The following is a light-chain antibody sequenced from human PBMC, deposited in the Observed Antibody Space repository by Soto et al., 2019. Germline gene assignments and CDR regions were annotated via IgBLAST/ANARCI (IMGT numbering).Light chain of an antibody. J-gene: IGKJ4*01. CDR2: KAS. CDR3: QQYESYPMT. Sequence: DRQMTQYPSTLSASVGDRVTITCRASQSISSWLAWYQQKPGKAPKLLISKASTLQSGVPPRFSGSGSGTEFTLISSGLQPDDFATYYCQQYESYPMTFGGGTKVEIK. V-gene: IGKV1-5*03. CDR1: QSISSW.